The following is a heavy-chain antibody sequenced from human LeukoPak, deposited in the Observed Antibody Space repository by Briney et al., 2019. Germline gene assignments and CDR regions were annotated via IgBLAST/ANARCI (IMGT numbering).Heavy chain of an antibody. CDR3: ARRGYSNNGYEMDV. CDR1: GYTFTTYD. Sequence: ASVKVSCKASGYTFTTYDINWVRQAAGQGLEWMGWMNPDTGNTGYAQKFQGRVSMTRNTSIRTAFLVLSSLRSEDTAVYYCARRGYSNNGYEMDVWGKGTTVTVSS. CDR2: MNPDTGNT. J-gene: IGHJ6*04. V-gene: IGHV1-8*01. D-gene: IGHD4-11*01.